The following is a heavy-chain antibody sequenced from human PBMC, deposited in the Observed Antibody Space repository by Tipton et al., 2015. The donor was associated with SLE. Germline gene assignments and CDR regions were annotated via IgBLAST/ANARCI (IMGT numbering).Heavy chain of an antibody. J-gene: IGHJ3*02. CDR3: AIYKPRNDVFDI. D-gene: IGHD1-1*01. V-gene: IGHV4-39*07. Sequence: LRLSCTVSGGSISSSSYYWGWIRQPPGKGLEWIGSIYYSGSTDYNPSLKSRVTISVDRSKSQFSLDLSSVTAADTAVYYCAIYKPRNDVFDIWGQGTWVTVSS. CDR1: GGSISSSSYY. CDR2: IYYSGST.